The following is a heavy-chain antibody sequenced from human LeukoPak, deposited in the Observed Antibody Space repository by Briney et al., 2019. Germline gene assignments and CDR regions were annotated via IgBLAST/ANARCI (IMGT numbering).Heavy chain of an antibody. D-gene: IGHD3-10*01. CDR1: GGSISSDY. Sequence: SETLSLTCTVSGGSISSDYWSWIRQSPGKELEWFGYIYHNGKTNNNPSLKSRATISIDTSKNQFSLRLTSVTAADTAVYYCARTSHYFASGTGKSIYMDVWGKGTTVTVSS. CDR2: IYHNGKT. J-gene: IGHJ6*03. CDR3: ARTSHYFASGTGKSIYMDV. V-gene: IGHV4-59*01.